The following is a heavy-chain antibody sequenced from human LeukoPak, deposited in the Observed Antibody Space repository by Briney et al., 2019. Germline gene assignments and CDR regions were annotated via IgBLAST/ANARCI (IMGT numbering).Heavy chain of an antibody. CDR2: ISSSSSYI. Sequence: GGSLRLSCAASGFTFSSYEMNWVRQAPGKGLEWVSSISSSSSYIYYADSVKGRFTISRDNAKNSLYLQMNSLRAEDTAVYYCAREGIVGATLFDYWGQGTLVTVSS. CDR3: AREGIVGATLFDY. J-gene: IGHJ4*02. D-gene: IGHD1-26*01. V-gene: IGHV3-21*01. CDR1: GFTFSSYE.